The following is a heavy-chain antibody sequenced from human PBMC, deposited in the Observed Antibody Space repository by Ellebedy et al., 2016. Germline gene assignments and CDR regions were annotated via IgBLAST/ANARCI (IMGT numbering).Heavy chain of an antibody. CDR2: INPNSSNT. J-gene: IGHJ4*02. CDR1: GYTFIGYY. V-gene: IGHV1-2*02. CDR3: VRDVTASRDY. D-gene: IGHD5-18*01. Sequence: ASVKVSCKTSGYTFIGYYMHWVRQAPGQGPEWMGWINPNSSNTKYAQKFQDRVTMTRDTSISTAYMELTRLRSDDTAMYYCVRDVTASRDYWGQGTPVTVSS.